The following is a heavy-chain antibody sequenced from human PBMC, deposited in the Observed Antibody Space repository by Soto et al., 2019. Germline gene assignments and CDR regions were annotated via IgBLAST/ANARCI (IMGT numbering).Heavy chain of an antibody. CDR1: GGSISSYY. CDR3: ARSSIAPRLFMYPFDY. Sequence: SETLSLTCTVSGGSISSYYWSWIRQPPGKGLEWIGYIYYSGSTNYNPSLKSRVTISVDTSKNQFSLKLSSVTAADTAVYYCARSSIAPRLFMYPFDYWGQGTLVTVSS. V-gene: IGHV4-59*08. D-gene: IGHD6-6*01. CDR2: IYYSGST. J-gene: IGHJ4*02.